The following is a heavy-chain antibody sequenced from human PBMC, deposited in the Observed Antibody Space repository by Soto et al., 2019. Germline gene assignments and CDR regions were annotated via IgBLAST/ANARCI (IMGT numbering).Heavy chain of an antibody. CDR1: GGSISTDNW. CDR3: TRGSASSMLRGVVIN. D-gene: IGHD3-10*01. Sequence: PSETLSLTCAVSGGSISTDNWWSWVRQPPGKGLEWIGGMYHSGDSNFNPSLKSRVTISVEKSKNQFSMQMASVTAADAALYYCTRGSASSMLRGVVINWGRGTQVEVSS. CDR2: MYHSGDS. V-gene: IGHV4-4*02. J-gene: IGHJ4*02.